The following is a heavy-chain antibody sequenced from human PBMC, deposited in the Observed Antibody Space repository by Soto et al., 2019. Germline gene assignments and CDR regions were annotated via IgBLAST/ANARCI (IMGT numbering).Heavy chain of an antibody. Sequence: GGSLRLSCAASGFTFSSYGMHWVRQAPGKGLEWVAVISYDGSNKYYADSVKGRFTISRDNSKNTLYLQMNSLRAEDTAVYYCAKVGAYCGGDCFLPMGNLYCDLWGRGTLVTVSS. D-gene: IGHD2-21*01. CDR1: GFTFSSYG. CDR2: ISYDGSNK. CDR3: AKVGAYCGGDCFLPMGNLYCDL. J-gene: IGHJ2*01. V-gene: IGHV3-30*18.